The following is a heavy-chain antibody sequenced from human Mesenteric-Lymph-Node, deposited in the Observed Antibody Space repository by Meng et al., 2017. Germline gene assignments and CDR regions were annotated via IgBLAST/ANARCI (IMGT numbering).Heavy chain of an antibody. D-gene: IGHD1-1*01. V-gene: IGHV3-74*01. CDR1: GFTFSSYW. CDR3: ARDLMEIESY. J-gene: IGHJ4*02. Sequence: GESLKISCAASGFTFSSYWMHWVRQAPGKGLVWVSRINSDGSSTSYADSVKGRFTISRDNSKNTVYLQMNSLRVEDTAVYYCARDLMEIESYWGQGTLVTVSS. CDR2: INSDGSST.